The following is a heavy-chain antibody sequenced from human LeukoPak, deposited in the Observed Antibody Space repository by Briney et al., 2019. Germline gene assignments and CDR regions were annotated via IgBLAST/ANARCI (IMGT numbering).Heavy chain of an antibody. Sequence: ASVKVSCKASGYTFTGYYMHWVRQAPGQGLEWMGRINPNSGGTNYAQKFQGRVTMTRDTSISTAYMELSRLRSDDTAVYYCARAPSYDSSGYYYSLWGQGTLVTVSS. CDR2: INPNSGGT. J-gene: IGHJ4*02. V-gene: IGHV1-2*06. CDR1: GYTFTGYY. D-gene: IGHD3-22*01. CDR3: ARAPSYDSSGYYYSL.